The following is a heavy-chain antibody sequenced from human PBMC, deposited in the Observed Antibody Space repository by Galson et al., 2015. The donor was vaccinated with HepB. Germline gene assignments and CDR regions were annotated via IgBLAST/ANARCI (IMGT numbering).Heavy chain of an antibody. V-gene: IGHV3-15*01. CDR2: IKSKTDGGTT. Sequence: SLRLSCAASGFTFSNAWMSWVRQAPGRGLEWVGRIKSKTDGGTTDYAAPVKGRFTISRDDSKNTLYLQMNSLKTEDTAVYYCTTDLVLERSRTTPERDFDYWGQGTLVTVSS. CDR1: GFTFSNAW. J-gene: IGHJ4*02. CDR3: TTDLVLERSRTTPERDFDY. D-gene: IGHD1-1*01.